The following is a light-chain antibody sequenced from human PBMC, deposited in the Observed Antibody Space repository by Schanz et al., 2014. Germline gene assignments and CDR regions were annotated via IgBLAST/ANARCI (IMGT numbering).Light chain of an antibody. CDR2: GNS. CDR1: SSNIGAGYD. CDR3: QSYDSSLSGSGV. J-gene: IGLJ3*02. Sequence: QSVLTQPPSASGAPGQRVTISCTGSSSNIGAGYDVHWYQQLPGTAPKLLIYGNSNRPSGVPDRFSGSKSGTSASLAITGXXXXXEADYYCQSYDSSLSGSGVFGGGTKLTVL. V-gene: IGLV1-40*01.